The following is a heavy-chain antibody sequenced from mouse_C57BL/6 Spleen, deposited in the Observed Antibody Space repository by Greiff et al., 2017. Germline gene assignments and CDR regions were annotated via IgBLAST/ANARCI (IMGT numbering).Heavy chain of an antibody. J-gene: IGHJ2*01. CDR3: ASVYLYYLDY. CDR1: GYTFTDYY. D-gene: IGHD1-1*01. CDR2: INPNNGGT. V-gene: IGHV1-26*01. Sequence: VQLQQSGPELVKPGASVKISCKASGYTFTDYYMIWVKQSHGKSLEWIGDINPNNGGTSYNQKFKGKATLTVDKSSSTAYMELRSLTSEDSAVYYCASVYLYYLDYWGQGTTLTVSS.